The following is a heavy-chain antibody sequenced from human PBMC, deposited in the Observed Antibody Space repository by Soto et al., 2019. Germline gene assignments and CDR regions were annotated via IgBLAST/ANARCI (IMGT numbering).Heavy chain of an antibody. V-gene: IGHV3-74*01. CDR2: INGDGSST. D-gene: IGHD1-26*01. Sequence: VQLVESGGGLVQPGGSLRLSCAASGFTFSNYWMHWVRQAPGKGLVWVSHINGDGSSTTYADSVKGRFTISRDNAKNTLYLQMNSLRAEDTAVYYCARVAGGQSPYYFDYWGQGTLVTVSS. CDR3: ARVAGGQSPYYFDY. J-gene: IGHJ4*02. CDR1: GFTFSNYW.